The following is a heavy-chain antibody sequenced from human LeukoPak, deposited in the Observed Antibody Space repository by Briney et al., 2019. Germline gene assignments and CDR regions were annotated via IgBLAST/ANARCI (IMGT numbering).Heavy chain of an antibody. CDR3: ARDLRRDYYGSSGYEFDY. CDR1: GYTFTSYG. J-gene: IGHJ4*02. Sequence: ASVKVSCKASGYTFTSYGISWVRQAPGQGLEWMGWISAYNGNTNYAQKLQGRVTMTTDTSTSTAYMELRSLRSDDTAVYYCARDLRRDYYGSSGYEFDYWGQGTLVTVSS. CDR2: ISAYNGNT. V-gene: IGHV1-18*01. D-gene: IGHD3-22*01.